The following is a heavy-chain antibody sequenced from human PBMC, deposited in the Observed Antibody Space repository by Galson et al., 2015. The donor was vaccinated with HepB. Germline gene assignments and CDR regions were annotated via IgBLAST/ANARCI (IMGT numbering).Heavy chain of an antibody. CDR1: GFTLSSYA. CDR3: EGDEYDSRGYYIFDY. V-gene: IGHV3-30*04. D-gene: IGHD3-22*01. Sequence: SLRLSCAASGFTLSSYAVHWVRHAPGKGLEWVAVISYDGSNKYYADSVKGRFTISRDNPKNTLYLQMNSLRAEDTAVYQCEGDEYDSRGYYIFDYWGQGTLVTVSS. CDR2: ISYDGSNK. J-gene: IGHJ4*02.